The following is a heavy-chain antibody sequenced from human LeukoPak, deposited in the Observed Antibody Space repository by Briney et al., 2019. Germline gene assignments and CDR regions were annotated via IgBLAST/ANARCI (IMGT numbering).Heavy chain of an antibody. J-gene: IGHJ4*02. Sequence: GGRNVQEKRLEWVARVKSKAVGETTSYAAPVKGRFSISRDDSRDMVYLQMNSLETEDTAVYYCATCNGDCYFNFWGQGTLVTVSS. D-gene: IGHD2-21*02. CDR3: ATCNGDCYFNF. V-gene: IGHV3-15*01. CDR2: VKSKAVGETT.